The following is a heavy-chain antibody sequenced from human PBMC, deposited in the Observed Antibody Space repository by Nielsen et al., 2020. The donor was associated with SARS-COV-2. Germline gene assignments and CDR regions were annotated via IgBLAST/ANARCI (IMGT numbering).Heavy chain of an antibody. Sequence: GESLKISCKGSGYSFTSYWISWVRQMPGKGLEWMGRIDPSDSYTNYSPSFQGHVTISADKSIGTAYLQWSSLKASDTAMYYCATPQYNWNYGYYYGMDVWGQGTTVTVSS. V-gene: IGHV5-10-1*01. CDR1: GYSFTSYW. CDR2: IDPSDSYT. D-gene: IGHD1-7*01. J-gene: IGHJ6*02. CDR3: ATPQYNWNYGYYYGMDV.